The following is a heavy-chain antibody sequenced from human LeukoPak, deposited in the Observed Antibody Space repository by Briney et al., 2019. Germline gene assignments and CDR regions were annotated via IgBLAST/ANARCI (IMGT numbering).Heavy chain of an antibody. J-gene: IGHJ5*02. D-gene: IGHD2-15*01. CDR3: ARVVGDVEVVAATDNNWFDP. V-gene: IGHV3-11*06. Sequence: GGSLRLSCAASGFTFSDYYMSWIRQAPGKGLEWVSYISSSSSYTNYADSVKGRFTISRDNAKNSLYLQMNSLRAEDTAVYYCARVVGDVEVVAATDNNWFDPWGQGTLVTVSS. CDR1: GFTFSDYY. CDR2: ISSSSSYT.